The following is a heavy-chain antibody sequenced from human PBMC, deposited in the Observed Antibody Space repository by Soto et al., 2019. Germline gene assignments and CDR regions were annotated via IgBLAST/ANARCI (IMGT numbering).Heavy chain of an antibody. Sequence: QVQLVQSGSEVRKPGSSVKVSCQASRNTFNIFAFSWVRQATGQGLQFVGGIVPLSGTAKSAQEFQDRVTLTADESTSTLYMELRPLQSDDTAIFYWAGGVAEDRFEFWGQWTLVTVSS. D-gene: IGHD2-8*02. J-gene: IGHJ4*02. CDR2: IVPLSGTA. CDR3: AGGVAEDRFEF. V-gene: IGHV1-69*01. CDR1: RNTFNIFA.